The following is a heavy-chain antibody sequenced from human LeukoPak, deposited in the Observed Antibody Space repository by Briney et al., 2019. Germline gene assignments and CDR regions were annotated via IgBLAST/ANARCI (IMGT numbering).Heavy chain of an antibody. V-gene: IGHV3-48*04. CDR3: ARGSRFGEFKDAFDI. CDR1: GFTFSSYS. D-gene: IGHD3-10*01. CDR2: ISSSGSTI. J-gene: IGHJ3*02. Sequence: GGSLRLSCAASGFTFSSYSMNWVRQAPGKGLEWVSYISSSGSTIYYADSVKGRFTISRDNAKNSLYLQMNSLRAEDTAVYYCARGSRFGEFKDAFDIWGQGTMVTVSS.